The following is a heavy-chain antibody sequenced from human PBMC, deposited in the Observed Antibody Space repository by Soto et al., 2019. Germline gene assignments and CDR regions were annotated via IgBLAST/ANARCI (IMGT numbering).Heavy chain of an antibody. D-gene: IGHD2-8*01. V-gene: IGHV1-18*01. CDR3: AKNGQPPYYYYGLDV. CDR1: GYTFSRYG. J-gene: IGHJ6*02. CDR2: ISGYNGDT. Sequence: QGQLVQSGPEVKKPGASVKVSCKASGYTFSRYGISWVLQAPGQGLEWMGWISGYNGDTKYAQKVQGRVTMTIDTSTYTAYMELRSLTSHDTAIYYCAKNGQPPYYYYGLDVWGQGTTVTVSS.